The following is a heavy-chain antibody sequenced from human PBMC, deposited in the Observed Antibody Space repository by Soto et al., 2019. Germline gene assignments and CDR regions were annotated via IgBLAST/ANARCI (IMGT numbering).Heavy chain of an antibody. V-gene: IGHV3-23*01. J-gene: IGHJ3*01. D-gene: IGHD3-22*01. CDR1: GFTFSNYA. CDR3: ARDQLYYNDISGRPLNAFDV. Sequence: GGSLRLSCAASGFTFSNYAVTWVRQAPGKGLEWVSTISGSGGSTYYADSVKGRFTISRDNSKNTPYLQMNSLRAEDTAVYYCARDQLYYNDISGRPLNAFDVWGQGTMVTVSS. CDR2: ISGSGGST.